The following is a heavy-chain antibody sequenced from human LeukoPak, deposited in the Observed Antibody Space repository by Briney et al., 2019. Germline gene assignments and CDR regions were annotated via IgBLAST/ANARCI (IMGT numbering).Heavy chain of an antibody. J-gene: IGHJ4*02. V-gene: IGHV3-21*05. CDR2: NSGSGSDI. CDR3: ARDIGGSYSAIDY. CDR1: GFTFSFYS. Sequence: GGSLRLSCAGSGFTFSFYSLNWVRQAPGRGLEWVSFNSGSGSDIFYADSVKGRFTISRDNAKNSVSLQMDSLRGDDTAVYYCARDIGGSYSAIDYWGQGTLVTVSS. D-gene: IGHD1-26*01.